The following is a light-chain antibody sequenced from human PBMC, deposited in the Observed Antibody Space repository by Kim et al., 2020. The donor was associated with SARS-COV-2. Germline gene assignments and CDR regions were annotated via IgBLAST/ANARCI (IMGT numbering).Light chain of an antibody. J-gene: IGKJ4*01. V-gene: IGKV1-33*01. CDR1: QDIRND. Sequence: ASVGGRVTITCRASQDIRNDLGWYQQNPGRAPKRLIYGASSLQSGVPSRFSGSGSGTHFTFTITSLQPEDIGTYYCQQYDDLPLTFGGGTKVEIK. CDR3: QQYDDLPLT. CDR2: GAS.